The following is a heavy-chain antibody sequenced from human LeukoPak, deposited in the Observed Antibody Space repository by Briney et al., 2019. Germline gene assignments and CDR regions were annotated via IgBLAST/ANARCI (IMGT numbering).Heavy chain of an antibody. CDR2: INPNSGGT. J-gene: IGHJ4*02. D-gene: IGHD3-22*01. CDR1: GLTFTAYY. V-gene: IGHV1-2*02. CDR3: ATSRSGYSQPFDY. Sequence: ASVTVSCKASGLTFTAYYMHWVRQAPGQGLEWMGWINPNSGGTNYAQKFQGRATMTRDTSTSTVYMELSSLRSEDTAVYYCATSRSGYSQPFDYWGQGTLVTVSS.